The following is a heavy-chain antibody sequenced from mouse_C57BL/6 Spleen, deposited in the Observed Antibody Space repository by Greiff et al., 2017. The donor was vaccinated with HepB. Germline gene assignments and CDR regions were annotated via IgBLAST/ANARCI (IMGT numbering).Heavy chain of an antibody. J-gene: IGHJ2*01. CDR1: GYTFTSYW. CDR2: INPSSGYT. D-gene: IGHD2-5*01. CDR3: ARCYYSNYVYFDY. V-gene: IGHV1-7*01. Sequence: VQLQQSGAELAKPGASVKLSCKASGYTFTSYWMHWVKQRPGQGLEWIGYINPSSGYTKYNQKFKDKATLTADKSSSTAYMQLSSLTYEDSAVYYCARCYYSNYVYFDYWGQGTTITVSS.